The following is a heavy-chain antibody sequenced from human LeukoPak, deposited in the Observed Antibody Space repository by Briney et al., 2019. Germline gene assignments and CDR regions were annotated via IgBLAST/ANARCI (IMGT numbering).Heavy chain of an antibody. Sequence: PGGSLRLSCAASGFTFSSYWMSWVRQAPGKGLEWVANIKQDGSEKYYVDSVKGRFTISRDNAKNSLYLQMNSLRAEDTAVYYCARDTGPRSSSWYYYYYYYMDVWGKGTTVTVSS. CDR3: ARDTGPRSSSWYYYYYYYMDV. J-gene: IGHJ6*03. CDR1: GFTFSSYW. CDR2: IKQDGSEK. V-gene: IGHV3-7*01. D-gene: IGHD6-13*01.